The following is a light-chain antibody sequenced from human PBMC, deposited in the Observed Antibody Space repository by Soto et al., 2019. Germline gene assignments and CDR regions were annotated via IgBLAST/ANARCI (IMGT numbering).Light chain of an antibody. Sequence: EIVLTQSPATLSLSPGERATLSCRASHSVTDYVAWYQQKPGQSPRLLNYDVSNRATGVPARFSGSGSGTDFTLTISSLEPEDFAVYFCHQRSDWPLSSFGQGTRLEIK. CDR2: DVS. V-gene: IGKV3-11*01. J-gene: IGKJ5*01. CDR3: HQRSDWPLSS. CDR1: HSVTDY.